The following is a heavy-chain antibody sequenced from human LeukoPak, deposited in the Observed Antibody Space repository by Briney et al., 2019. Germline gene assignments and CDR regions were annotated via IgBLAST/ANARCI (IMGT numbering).Heavy chain of an antibody. CDR2: IYSGGST. V-gene: IGHV3-53*01. D-gene: IGHD6-19*01. Sequence: GGSLRLSCAASGFTVSSNYMSWVRQAPGKGLEWVSVIYSGGSTYYADSVKGRFTISRDNAKNSLYLQMNSLRAEDTAVYYCARVRYSSGWLSSYYFDYWGQGTLVTVSS. CDR1: GFTVSSNY. J-gene: IGHJ4*02. CDR3: ARVRYSSGWLSSYYFDY.